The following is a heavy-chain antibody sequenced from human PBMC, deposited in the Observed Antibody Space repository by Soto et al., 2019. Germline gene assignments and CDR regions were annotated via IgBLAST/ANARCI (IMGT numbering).Heavy chain of an antibody. CDR1: GVNLSSYA. J-gene: IGHJ5*02. V-gene: IGHV1-69*13. D-gene: IGHD2-8*02. CDR2: IIPIFGTA. CDR3: PRGNRSYCTGVSLYWLDP. Sequence: SVKVSCKASGVNLSSYAISWVRQAPGQGLEWMGGIIPIFGTANDAQKFQGRLTITVDQSTFTAYMELSSLGSEDKAVYCCPRGNRSYCTGVSLYWLDPWG.